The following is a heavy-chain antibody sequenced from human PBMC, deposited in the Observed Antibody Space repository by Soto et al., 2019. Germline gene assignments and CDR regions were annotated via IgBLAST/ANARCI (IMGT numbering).Heavy chain of an antibody. CDR3: SKDLGDVLNSYSGFED. Sequence: EVQLLESGGGLVQPGGSLSLSCAASGFTFRSYVMGWARQAPGKGLEWVSSISGSGGTTYYTDSVRGRFTISRDNSENTLYVHMNNLRAEDTAVYFCSKDLGDVLNSYSGFEDGGQGTLVNGYS. J-gene: IGHJ4*02. V-gene: IGHV3-23*01. D-gene: IGHD3-9*01. CDR1: GFTFRSYV. CDR2: ISGSGGTT.